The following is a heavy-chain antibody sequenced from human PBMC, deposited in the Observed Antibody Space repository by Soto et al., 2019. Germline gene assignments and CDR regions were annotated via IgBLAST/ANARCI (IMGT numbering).Heavy chain of an antibody. D-gene: IGHD3-22*01. CDR2: IIPIFGTA. J-gene: IGHJ4*02. CDR1: GGTFSSYA. V-gene: IGHV1-69*12. Sequence: QVQLVQSGAEVKKPGSSVKVSCKASGGTFSSYAISWVRQAPGQGLEWIGGIIPIFGTANYAQKFQGRVTITADESTSTAYMELSSLRSEDTAVYYCAREAIPYYDSSGYYYGYWGQGTLVTVSS. CDR3: AREAIPYYDSSGYYYGY.